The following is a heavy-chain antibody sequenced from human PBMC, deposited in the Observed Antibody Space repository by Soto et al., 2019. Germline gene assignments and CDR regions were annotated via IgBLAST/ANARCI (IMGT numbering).Heavy chain of an antibody. CDR1: GFIFIGYG. V-gene: IGHV3-33*01. D-gene: IGHD6-13*01. CDR3: TRRFSVSWYSDY. J-gene: IGHJ4*02. CDR2: IWDDGSNE. Sequence: QVQLVEPGGGVVQPGRSLRLSCAASGFIFIGYGMHWVRQAPRKGLEWVAVIWDDGSNENYAASVKDRFTISRDNSKNTMSLQMSILRAEDMGVYYCTRRFSVSWYSDYCGQGTLVTVSS.